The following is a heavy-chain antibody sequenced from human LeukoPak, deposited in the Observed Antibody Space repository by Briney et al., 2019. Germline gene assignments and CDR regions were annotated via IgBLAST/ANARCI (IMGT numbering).Heavy chain of an antibody. CDR2: IYYSGST. D-gene: IGHD3-9*01. V-gene: IGHV4-59*01. J-gene: IGHJ4*02. CDR3: ARQHYDILTGDWRFDY. CDR1: GGSISSYY. Sequence: SETLSLTCTVSGGSISSYYWSWIRQPPGKGLEWIGYIYYSGSTNYNLSLKSRVTISVDTSKNQFSLKLSSVTAADTAVYYCARQHYDILTGDWRFDYWGQGTLVTVSS.